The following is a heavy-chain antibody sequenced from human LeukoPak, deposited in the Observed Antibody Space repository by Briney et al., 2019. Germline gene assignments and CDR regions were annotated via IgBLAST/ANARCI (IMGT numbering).Heavy chain of an antibody. Sequence: SETLSLTCTVSGGSVSSGSYYWSWIRQPPGKGLEWIGYIYYSGSTNYNPSRKSRVTISVDTSKNQSSLKLSSVTAADTAVYYCAIDKVAGTLISDYYYYGMDVWGKGTTVTVSS. CDR1: GGSVSSGSYY. D-gene: IGHD6-19*01. CDR3: AIDKVAGTLISDYYYYGMDV. J-gene: IGHJ6*04. V-gene: IGHV4-61*01. CDR2: IYYSGST.